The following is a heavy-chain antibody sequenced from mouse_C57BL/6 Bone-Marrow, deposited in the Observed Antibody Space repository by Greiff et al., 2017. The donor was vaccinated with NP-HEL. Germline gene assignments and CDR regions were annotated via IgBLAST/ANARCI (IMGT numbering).Heavy chain of an antibody. J-gene: IGHJ2*01. V-gene: IGHV2-9-1*01. CDR3: ARNCPHYYGSSPYYFDY. CDR2: IWTGGGT. CDR1: GFSLTSYA. Sequence: QVQLKQSGPGLVAPSQSLSITCTVSGFSLTSYAISWVRQPPGKGLEWLGVIWTGGGTNYNSALKSRLSISKDNSKSQVFLKMNSLQTDDTARYYCARNCPHYYGSSPYYFDYWGQGTTLTVSS. D-gene: IGHD1-1*01.